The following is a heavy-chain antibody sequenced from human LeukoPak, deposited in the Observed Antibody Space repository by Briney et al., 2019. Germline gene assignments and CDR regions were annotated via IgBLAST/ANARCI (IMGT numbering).Heavy chain of an antibody. Sequence: GGSLRLSCAASGFTFSSYAMHWVRQAPGKGLEYVSAISSNGGSTYYANSVKGRFTISRDNSKNMIYLEMSSLKAEDTAVYYCAKERNLEIAVAGTLFDYWGQGTLVTVSS. CDR2: ISSNGGST. CDR1: GFTFSSYA. V-gene: IGHV3-64*01. D-gene: IGHD6-19*01. J-gene: IGHJ4*02. CDR3: AKERNLEIAVAGTLFDY.